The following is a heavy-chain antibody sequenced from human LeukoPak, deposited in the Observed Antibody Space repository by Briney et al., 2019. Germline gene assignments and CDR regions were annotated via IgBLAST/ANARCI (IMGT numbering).Heavy chain of an antibody. Sequence: ASVKVSCKASGYTFTSYGISWVRQAPGQGLERMGWISAYNGNTNYAQKLQGRVTMTTDTSTSTAYMELRSLRSDDTAVYYCARVYQGEVALDYWGQGTLVTVSS. CDR2: ISAYNGNT. J-gene: IGHJ4*02. D-gene: IGHD2-15*01. V-gene: IGHV1-18*01. CDR1: GYTFTSYG. CDR3: ARVYQGEVALDY.